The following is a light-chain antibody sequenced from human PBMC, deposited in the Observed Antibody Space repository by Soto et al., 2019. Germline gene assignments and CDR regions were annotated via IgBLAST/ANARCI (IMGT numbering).Light chain of an antibody. CDR2: AAS. CDR1: QGISSY. J-gene: IGKJ4*01. V-gene: IGKV1-9*01. CDR3: QQLNSYPLT. Sequence: DIQLTQSPSFLSSSVGDRVTITSRASQGISSYLAWYQQKPGKAPKLLIYAASTLQSGVPSRFSGSGSGTEFTLTISSLQPEDFATYYCQQLNSYPLTVGGGTKVDIK.